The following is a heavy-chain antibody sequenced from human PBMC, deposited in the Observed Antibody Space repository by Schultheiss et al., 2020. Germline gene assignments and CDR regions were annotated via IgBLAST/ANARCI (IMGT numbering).Heavy chain of an antibody. V-gene: IGHV4-61*02. D-gene: IGHD6-13*01. Sequence: SETLSLTCTVSGGFISSGGYYWSWIRQPAGKGLEWIGRIYTSGSTNYNPSLKSRVTISVDKSKNQFSLKLSSVTAADTAVYYCARDGQHDRWYYFDYWGQGTLVTVSS. CDR2: IYTSGST. J-gene: IGHJ4*02. CDR3: ARDGQHDRWYYFDY. CDR1: GGFISSGGYY.